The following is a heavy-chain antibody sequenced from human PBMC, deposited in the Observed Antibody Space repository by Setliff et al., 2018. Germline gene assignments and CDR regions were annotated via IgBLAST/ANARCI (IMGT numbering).Heavy chain of an antibody. CDR1: GFTFSSYS. CDR2: ISSSSSTI. Sequence: GGSLRLSCAASGFTFSSYSMNWVRQAPGKGLEWVSYISSSSSTIYYADSVKGRFIISRDNAKNSLYLQMNSLRAEDTAVYYCARVAGRGRYWYFDLWGRGTLVTVSS. J-gene: IGHJ2*01. CDR3: ARVAGRGRYWYFDL. V-gene: IGHV3-48*04.